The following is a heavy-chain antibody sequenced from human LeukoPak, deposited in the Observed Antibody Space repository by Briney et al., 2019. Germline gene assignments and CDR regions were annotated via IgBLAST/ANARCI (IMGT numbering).Heavy chain of an antibody. CDR1: GFTFSSYS. J-gene: IGHJ1*01. CDR2: ISSSSSTI. CDR3: AKSLTTVTSEYFQH. V-gene: IGHV3-48*01. Sequence: PGGSLRLSCAASGFTFSSYSMNWVRQAPGKGLEWVSYISSSSSTIYYADSVKGRFTISRDNSKNTLYLQMNSLRAEDTAVYYCAKSLTTVTSEYFQHWGQGTLVTVSS. D-gene: IGHD4-17*01.